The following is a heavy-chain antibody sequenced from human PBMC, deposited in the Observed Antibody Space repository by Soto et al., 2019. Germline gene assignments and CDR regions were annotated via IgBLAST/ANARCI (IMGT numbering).Heavy chain of an antibody. CDR3: GTGGDGYRFAS. D-gene: IGHD2-21*02. CDR1: GDSLSRDL. J-gene: IGHJ4*02. Sequence: PSETLSLTCTVPGDSLSRDLWTWFLQTQGRGLEWIGYIFYSGSTNSNPPLQSRVTMSADRSKNHFSLKLTSVTAADTAVYFCGTGGDGYRFASWGQGTLVTVSS. V-gene: IGHV4-59*01. CDR2: IFYSGST.